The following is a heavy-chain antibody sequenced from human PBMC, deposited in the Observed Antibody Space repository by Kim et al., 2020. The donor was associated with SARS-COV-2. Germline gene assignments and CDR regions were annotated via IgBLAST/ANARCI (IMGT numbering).Heavy chain of an antibody. CDR3: ARQDIVLMVYAINPFDY. J-gene: IGHJ4*02. CDR2: IYYSGST. Sequence: SETLSLTCTVSGGSISSSSYYWGWIRQPPGKGLEWIGSIYYSGSTYYNPSLKSRVTISVDTSKNQFSLKLSSMTAADTAVYYCARQDIVLMVYAINPFDYWGQGTLVTVSS. V-gene: IGHV4-39*01. CDR1: GGSISSSSYY. D-gene: IGHD2-8*01.